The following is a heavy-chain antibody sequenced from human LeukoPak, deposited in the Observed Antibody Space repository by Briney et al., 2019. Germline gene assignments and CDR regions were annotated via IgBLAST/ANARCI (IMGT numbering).Heavy chain of an antibody. J-gene: IGHJ4*02. Sequence: ASVKVSCKASGYTFTSYDINWVRQAPGQGLEWMGWMNPNSGNTGYAQKFQGRVTMTRNTSISTAYMELSSLRSEDTAVYYCARGHYDSSGYYFFLGYWGQGTLVTVSS. V-gene: IGHV1-8*01. CDR1: GYTFTSYD. D-gene: IGHD3-22*01. CDR2: MNPNSGNT. CDR3: ARGHYDSSGYYFFLGY.